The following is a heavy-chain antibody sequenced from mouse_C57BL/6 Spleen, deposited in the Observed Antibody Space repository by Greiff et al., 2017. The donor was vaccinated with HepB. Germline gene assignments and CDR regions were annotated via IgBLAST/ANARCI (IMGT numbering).Heavy chain of an antibody. V-gene: IGHV1-69*01. J-gene: IGHJ2*01. Sequence: QVHVKQPGAELVMPGASVKLSCKASGYTFTSYWMHWVKQRPGQGLEWIGEIDPSDSYTNYNQKFKGKSTLTVDKSSSTAYMQLSSLTSEDSAVYYCARGGKLFDYWGQGTTLTVSS. CDR2: IDPSDSYT. CDR3: ARGGKLFDY. CDR1: GYTFTSYW.